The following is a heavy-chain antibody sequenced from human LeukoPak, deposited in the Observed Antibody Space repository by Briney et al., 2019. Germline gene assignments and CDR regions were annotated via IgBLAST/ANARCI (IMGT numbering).Heavy chain of an antibody. Sequence: GGSLRLSCAASGFTFSSYSMNWVRQAPGKGLEWVSSISSSSSYIYYADSVKGRFTISRDNAKNSLYLQMNSLRAEDTAVYYCAKDPGRSSSWYDAAWNYFDYWGQGTLVTVSS. CDR2: ISSSSSYI. J-gene: IGHJ4*02. CDR3: AKDPGRSSSWYDAAWNYFDY. CDR1: GFTFSSYS. V-gene: IGHV3-21*01. D-gene: IGHD6-13*01.